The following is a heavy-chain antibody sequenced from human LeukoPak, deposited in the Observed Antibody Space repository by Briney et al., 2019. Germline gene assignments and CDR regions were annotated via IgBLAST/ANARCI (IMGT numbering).Heavy chain of an antibody. V-gene: IGHV1-8*01. J-gene: IGHJ4*02. CDR2: MNPNSGNT. Sequence: GASVKVSCKASGYTFTSYDINWVRQATGQGLEWMGWMNPNSGNTGYAQKFQGRVTMTRNTSISTAYMELSSLRSEDPAVYYCARGPHRYCSGGSCVIDYWGQGTLVTVSS. CDR1: GYTFTSYD. D-gene: IGHD2-15*01. CDR3: ARGPHRYCSGGSCVIDY.